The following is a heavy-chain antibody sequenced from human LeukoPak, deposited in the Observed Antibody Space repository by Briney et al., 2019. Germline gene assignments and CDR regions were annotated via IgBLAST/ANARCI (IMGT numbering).Heavy chain of an antibody. Sequence: ASVKVSCKASGFTLIDYIHWVRQDPRQGLQWMGWIKANSGDTEYAQKFQGRVTMTRDTSISTVYMELSSLRSDDTAVYYCARADSVPAGDYHYWYMDVWGKGTTVTV. J-gene: IGHJ6*03. CDR3: ARADSVPAGDYHYWYMDV. CDR1: GFTLIDY. CDR2: IKANSGDT. V-gene: IGHV1-2*02. D-gene: IGHD6-13*01.